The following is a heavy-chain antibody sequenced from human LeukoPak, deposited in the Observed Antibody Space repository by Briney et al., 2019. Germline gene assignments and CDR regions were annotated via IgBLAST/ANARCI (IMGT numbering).Heavy chain of an antibody. V-gene: IGHV3-23*01. J-gene: IGHJ3*02. CDR2: ISGSGGCT. CDR3: AKESIVLMVYAPNANDAFDI. CDR1: GFTFSSYA. Sequence: GGSLRLSCAASGFTFSSYAMSWVRQAPGKGLEWVSAISGSGGCTYYADSVKGRFTISRDNSKNTLYLQMNSLRAEDTAVYYCAKESIVLMVYAPNANDAFDIWGQGTMVTVSS. D-gene: IGHD2-8*01.